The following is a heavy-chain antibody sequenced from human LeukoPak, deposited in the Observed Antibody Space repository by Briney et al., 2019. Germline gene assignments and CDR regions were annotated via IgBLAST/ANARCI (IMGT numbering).Heavy chain of an antibody. J-gene: IGHJ5*02. CDR1: GGSFSGYY. V-gene: IGHV4-34*01. CDR2: INHSGST. Sequence: SETLSLTCAVYGGSFSGYYWSWIRQPPGKGLEWIGEINHSGSTNYNPSLKSRVTISVDTSKNQFSLKLSSVTAADTAVYYCARTTRWYSIVGATWWFDPWGQGTLVTVSS. D-gene: IGHD1-26*01. CDR3: ARTTRWYSIVGATWWFDP.